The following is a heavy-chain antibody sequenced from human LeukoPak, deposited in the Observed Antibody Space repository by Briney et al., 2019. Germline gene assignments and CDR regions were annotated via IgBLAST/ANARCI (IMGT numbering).Heavy chain of an antibody. J-gene: IGHJ4*02. V-gene: IGHV3-30*03. CDR1: GFTVSGDY. CDR3: TRGYGSFDN. D-gene: IGHD3-10*01. CDR2: ISYDGNDK. Sequence: GGSLRLSCAASGFTVSGDYMSWVRQAPGKGLEWVAIISYDGNDKYYADSVKGRFTISRDNSKNTLYLQMNSLIAEDTAVYYCTRGYGSFDNWGQGTLVIVSS.